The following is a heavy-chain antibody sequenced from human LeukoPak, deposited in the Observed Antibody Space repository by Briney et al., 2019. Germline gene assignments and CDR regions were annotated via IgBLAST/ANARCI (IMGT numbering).Heavy chain of an antibody. D-gene: IGHD2-2*01. CDR2: ISAYTGNT. CDR1: GYTFNSNG. J-gene: IGHJ4*02. V-gene: IGHV1-18*04. CDR3: AYASRSYNPTGNFDY. Sequence: VASVKVSCKASGYTFNSNGISWVRQDPGQGLEWMGWISAYTGNTNYAQNFRGRVTLTTDTSASTAYMELRSLRSDDTAVYYCAYASRSYNPTGNFDYWGQGTLVTVSS.